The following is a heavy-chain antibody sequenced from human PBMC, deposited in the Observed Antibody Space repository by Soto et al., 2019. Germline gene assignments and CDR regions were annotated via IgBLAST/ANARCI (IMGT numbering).Heavy chain of an antibody. J-gene: IGHJ6*02. CDR2: IIPIFGTA. CDR1: GGTFSSYA. D-gene: IGHD6-6*01. CDR3: ARGKNEEYSRFPNLDGMDV. V-gene: IGHV1-69*01. Sequence: VKVSCKASGGTFSSYAISWVRQAPGQGLEWMGGIIPIFGTANYAQKFQGRVTITADESTSTAYMELGSLRSEDTAVYYCARGKNEEYSRFPNLDGMDVWGQGTTVTVSS.